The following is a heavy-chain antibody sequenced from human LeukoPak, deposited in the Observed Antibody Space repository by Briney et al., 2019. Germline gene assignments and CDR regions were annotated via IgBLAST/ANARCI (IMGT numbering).Heavy chain of an antibody. CDR1: GFTFSSYC. Sequence: GGSLRLSCAASGFTFSSYCMNWVRQAPGKGLEWVSSISSSSSYIYYADSVKGRFTISRDNAKNSLYLQMNSLRAEDTAVYYCARSGIKMVRGVIIKSPYHMDVWGKGTTVTVSS. CDR3: ARSGIKMVRGVIIKSPYHMDV. CDR2: ISSSSSYI. V-gene: IGHV3-21*01. J-gene: IGHJ6*03. D-gene: IGHD3-10*01.